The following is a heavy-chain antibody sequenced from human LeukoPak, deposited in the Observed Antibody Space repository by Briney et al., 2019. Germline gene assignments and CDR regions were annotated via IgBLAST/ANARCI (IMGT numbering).Heavy chain of an antibody. J-gene: IGHJ4*02. Sequence: PSETLSLTCAVSGGSISNSVYYWGWIRQPPGKGLEWIGHIYFTGSTYYNPSLKSRVTISVDTSKNQFSLKLSSVTAPDTALYYCVSQGLRGRRSSHDSWGQGTLVTVSS. V-gene: IGHV4-39*01. CDR1: GGSISNSVYY. D-gene: IGHD3-10*01. CDR2: IYFTGST. CDR3: VSQGLRGRRSSHDS.